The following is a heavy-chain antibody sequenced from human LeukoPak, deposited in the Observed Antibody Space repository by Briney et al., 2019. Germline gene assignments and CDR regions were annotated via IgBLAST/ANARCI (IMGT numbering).Heavy chain of an antibody. V-gene: IGHV3-30*02. CDR1: GFTFSSYG. CDR2: IRYDGSNK. Sequence: GGSLRLSCAASGFTFSSYGMHWVRQAPGKGLEWVAFIRYDGSNKYYADSVKGRFTISRDNSKNTLYLQMNSLRAEDTAVYYCAKGRRDIVVVPAAIRSAFDYWGQGTLVTVSS. CDR3: AKGRRDIVVVPAAIRSAFDY. D-gene: IGHD2-2*02. J-gene: IGHJ4*02.